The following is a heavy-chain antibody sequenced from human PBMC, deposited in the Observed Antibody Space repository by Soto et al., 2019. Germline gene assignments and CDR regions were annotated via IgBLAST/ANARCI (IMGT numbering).Heavy chain of an antibody. CDR3: AEGGTILDY. CDR2: LGPSGGST. V-gene: IGHV3-23*01. J-gene: IGHJ4*02. CDR1: GFTFSNYA. D-gene: IGHD3-3*01. Sequence: GGSLRLSCAASGFTFSNYAMNWVRQAPGKGLEWVSTLGPSGGSTFYADSVKGRFTISRDNSKNTLYLQMNSLRADDTAVYYCAEGGTILDYWGQGTLVTVSS.